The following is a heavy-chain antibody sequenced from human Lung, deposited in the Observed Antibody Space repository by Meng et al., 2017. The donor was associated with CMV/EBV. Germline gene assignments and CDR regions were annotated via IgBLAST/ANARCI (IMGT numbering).Heavy chain of an antibody. V-gene: IGHV3-30*04. CDR1: GFTFSSYA. D-gene: IGHD5-18*01. J-gene: IGHJ4*02. CDR2: ISYDGSNK. Sequence: GESLKISCAASGFTFSSYAMHWVRQAPGKGLEWVAVISYDGSNKYYADSVKGRFTISRDNSKNTLYLQMNSLRAEDTAVYYCAREGYSYGFGGLFDYWGQGTXVTVSS. CDR3: AREGYSYGFGGLFDY.